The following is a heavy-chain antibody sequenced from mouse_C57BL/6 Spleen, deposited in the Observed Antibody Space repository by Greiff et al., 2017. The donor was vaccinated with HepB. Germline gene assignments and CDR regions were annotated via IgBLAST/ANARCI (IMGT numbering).Heavy chain of an antibody. D-gene: IGHD2-3*01. V-gene: IGHV5-6*01. Sequence: EVHLVESGGDLVKPGGSLKLSCAASGFTFSSYGMSWVRQTPDKRLEWVATISSGGSYTYYPDSVKGRFTISRDNAKNTLYLQMSSLKSEDTAMYDCARRDGYYGYFDVWGTGTTVTVSS. CDR3: ARRDGYYGYFDV. CDR1: GFTFSSYG. CDR2: ISSGGSYT. J-gene: IGHJ1*03.